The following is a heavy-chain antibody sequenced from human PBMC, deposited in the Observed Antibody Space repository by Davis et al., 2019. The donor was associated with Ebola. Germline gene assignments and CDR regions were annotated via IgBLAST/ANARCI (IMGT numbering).Heavy chain of an antibody. J-gene: IGHJ6*02. CDR3: ARAIFGGDSMDV. Sequence: GGSLRLSCAASGFTFSSYDMHWVRQATGKGLEWVSAIGTAGDTYYPGSVKGRLTISRENAKNSLYLQMNSLRAGDTAVYYCARAIFGGDSMDVWGQGTTVTVSS. V-gene: IGHV3-13*01. CDR2: IGTAGDT. CDR1: GFTFSSYD. D-gene: IGHD3-3*01.